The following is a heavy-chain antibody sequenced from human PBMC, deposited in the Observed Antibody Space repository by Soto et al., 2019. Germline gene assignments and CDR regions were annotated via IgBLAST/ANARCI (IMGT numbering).Heavy chain of an antibody. J-gene: IGHJ4*02. V-gene: IGHV2-70*01. CDR1: GFSLSTSGMC. Sequence: KSGPTLVNPTQTLTLTCTFSGFSLSTSGMCVSWIRQPPGKALEWLALIDWDDDKYYSTSLKTRLTISKDTSKNQVALTMTNMDPVDTATYYCARIARYSSGWYPPDYWGQGTLVTVSS. D-gene: IGHD6-19*01. CDR3: ARIARYSSGWYPPDY. CDR2: IDWDDDK.